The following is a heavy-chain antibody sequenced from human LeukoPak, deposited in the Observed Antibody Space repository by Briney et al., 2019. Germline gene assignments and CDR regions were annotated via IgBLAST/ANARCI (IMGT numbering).Heavy chain of an antibody. J-gene: IGHJ4*02. CDR2: IYYSGST. V-gene: IGHV4-59*08. CDR1: GGSISSYY. D-gene: IGHD3-22*01. Sequence: PSETPSLTCTVSGGSISSYYWSWIRQPPGKGLEWIGYIYYSGSTNYNPSLKSRVTISVDTSKNQFSLKLSSVTAADTAVYYCASYYDSSGYIDYWGQGTLVTVSS. CDR3: ASYYDSSGYIDY.